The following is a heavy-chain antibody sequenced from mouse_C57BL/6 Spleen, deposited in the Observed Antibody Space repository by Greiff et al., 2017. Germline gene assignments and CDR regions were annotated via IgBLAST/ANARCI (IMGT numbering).Heavy chain of an antibody. CDR1: GFSFSDSG. D-gene: IGHD1-1*01. V-gene: IGHV5-17*01. CDR2: LSSGSSTI. CDR3: ARAAYDSSYAR. J-gene: IGHJ2*01. Sequence: EVLLVASGGGLVKPGGSLKLSCAASGFSFSDSGMHWVRQAPEKGLEWVAYLSSGSSTIYHAETVKGRFTSSSDNAKNTLFMQMTSLRSEDTALYYCARAAYDSSYARWGQGTTLTGSS.